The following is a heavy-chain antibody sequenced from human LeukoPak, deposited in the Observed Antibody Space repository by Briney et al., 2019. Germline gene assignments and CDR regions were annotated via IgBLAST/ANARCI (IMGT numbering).Heavy chain of an antibody. D-gene: IGHD1-14*01. Sequence: SETLSLTCTVSGGSISSYYWSWIRQPPGKGLEWNGYIYYSGSTNYNPSLKSRVTISVDTSKNQFSLKLSSVTAADTAVYYCAREALHRYPPWYYYYYYMDVWGKGTTVTVSS. CDR2: IYYSGST. V-gene: IGHV4-59*01. CDR1: GGSISSYY. CDR3: AREALHRYPPWYYYYYYMDV. J-gene: IGHJ6*03.